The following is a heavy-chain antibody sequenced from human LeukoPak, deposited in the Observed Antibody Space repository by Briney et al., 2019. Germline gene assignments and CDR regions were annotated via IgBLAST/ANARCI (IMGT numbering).Heavy chain of an antibody. CDR1: GDSISSSY. D-gene: IGHD1-26*01. J-gene: IGHJ4*02. V-gene: IGHV4-4*07. CDR3: ARGVVGPVYYFDY. CDR2: IYSSGST. Sequence: PSETLSLTCTVSGDSISSSYWSWIRQPAGKGLEWIGHIYSSGSTNYNPSLKSRVTMSVDTSKNQFSLKLSSVTAADTAMYYCARGVVGPVYYFDYWGQGTLVTVSS.